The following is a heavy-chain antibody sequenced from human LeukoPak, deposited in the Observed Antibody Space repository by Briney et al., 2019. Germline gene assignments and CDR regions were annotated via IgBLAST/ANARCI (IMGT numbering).Heavy chain of an antibody. J-gene: IGHJ5*02. CDR2: INPISGGT. Sequence: ASVKVSCKASGYTFTDYYMHRVRQAPGQGLEWMGWINPISGGTHYTENFQARVTMTRDTSISTAYMDLSRLRSDDTAVYYCARGGGLQSTVANWFDPWGQGTLVTVSS. V-gene: IGHV1-2*02. CDR1: GYTFTDYY. D-gene: IGHD4-23*01. CDR3: ARGGGLQSTVANWFDP.